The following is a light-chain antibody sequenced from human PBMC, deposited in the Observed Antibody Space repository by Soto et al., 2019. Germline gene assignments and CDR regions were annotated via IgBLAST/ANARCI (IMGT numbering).Light chain of an antibody. CDR1: QSVSNN. CDR3: QKYNKRPLT. V-gene: IGKV3-15*01. J-gene: IGKJ4*01. Sequence: EIVMTQSPATLSVSPGERATLSCRASQSVSNNLAWYQQKPGQAPRLLIYFASTRATGITARFSGSGSGTEFILSITSLPSADFAVYYCQKYNKRPLTFGGGTKVETK. CDR2: FAS.